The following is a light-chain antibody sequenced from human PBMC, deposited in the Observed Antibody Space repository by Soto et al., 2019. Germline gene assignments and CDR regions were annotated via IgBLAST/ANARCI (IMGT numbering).Light chain of an antibody. V-gene: IGKV3-11*01. CDR2: ESS. CDR1: QNVANY. CDR3: QQRSNWPQT. J-gene: IGKJ1*01. Sequence: EIVLTQSPATLSLSPGERATLSCRASQNVANYLDWYQQKPGQAPRLLIYESSNRATGIAARFSGSGSGTDFTRTIRSLEHEDFEVYYYQQRSNWPQTFGQGTKVDIK.